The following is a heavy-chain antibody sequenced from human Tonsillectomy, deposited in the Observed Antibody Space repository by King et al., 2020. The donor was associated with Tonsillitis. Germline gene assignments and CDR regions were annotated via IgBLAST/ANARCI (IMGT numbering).Heavy chain of an antibody. V-gene: IGHV3-23*04. CDR1: GFTFISYA. D-gene: IGHD2-15*01. J-gene: IGHJ4*02. Sequence: QLVQSGGGLVQPGGSLRLSCAASGFTFISYAMNWVRQAPGKGLEWVSTISTSDGRTFYADSVRGRFTISRDTSKNTLYLQMSSLRAEDTAIYYCAKDLLGGGYVNFDYWGQGSLVTVSS. CDR2: ISTSDGRT. CDR3: AKDLLGGGYVNFDY.